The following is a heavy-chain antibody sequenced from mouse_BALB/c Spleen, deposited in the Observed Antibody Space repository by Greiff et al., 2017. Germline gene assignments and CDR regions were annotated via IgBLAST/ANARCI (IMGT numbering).Heavy chain of an antibody. J-gene: IGHJ4*01. CDR3: ARVYGSSSMDY. Sequence: EVQLVESGGGLVQPGGSRKLSCAASGFTFSDYGMAWVRQAPGKGPEWVAFISNLAYSIYYADTVTGRFTISRENAKNTLYLEMSSLRSEDTAMYYCARVYGSSSMDYWGQGTSVTVSS. V-gene: IGHV5-15*02. CDR1: GFTFSDYG. CDR2: ISNLAYSI. D-gene: IGHD1-1*01.